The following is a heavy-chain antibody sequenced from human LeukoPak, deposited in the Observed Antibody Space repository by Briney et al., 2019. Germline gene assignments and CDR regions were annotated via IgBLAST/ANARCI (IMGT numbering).Heavy chain of an antibody. CDR1: GGTFSSYA. CDR3: ASGSVSYYYYYMDV. J-gene: IGHJ6*03. CDR2: IIPVFGTA. V-gene: IGHV1-69*05. D-gene: IGHD3-10*01. Sequence: SVKVSCKASGGTFSSYAISWVRQAPGQGLEWMGGIIPVFGTANYAQKFQGRVTITTDESTSTAYMELSSLRSEDTAVYYCASGSVSYYYYYMDVWGKGTTVTVSS.